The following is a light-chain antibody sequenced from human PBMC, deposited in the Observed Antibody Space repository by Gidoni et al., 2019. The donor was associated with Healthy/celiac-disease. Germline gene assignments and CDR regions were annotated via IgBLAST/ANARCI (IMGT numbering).Light chain of an antibody. CDR2: KAS. CDR1: PSISSW. V-gene: IGKV1-5*03. CDR3: QQYNSYSPLA. Sequence: DIQMTQSPSTLSASVGDRVTITCRASPSISSWLDWYQQKPGKAPKLLTYKASSLESGVPSRFSGSGSGTEFTLTISSLQPDDFATYYCQQYNSYSPLAFGQGTKVEIK. J-gene: IGKJ1*01.